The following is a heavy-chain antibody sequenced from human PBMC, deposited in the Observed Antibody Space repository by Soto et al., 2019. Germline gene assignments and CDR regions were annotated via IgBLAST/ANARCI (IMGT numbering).Heavy chain of an antibody. V-gene: IGHV3-23*01. Sequence: TGGSLRLSCAASGFTFSSYAMSWVRQAPGKGLEWVSAISGSGGSTYYADSVKGRFTISRDNSKNTLYLQMNSLRAEDTAVYYCAKEQNYDFWSGYYTIDWFDPWGQGTLVTVS. CDR2: ISGSGGST. CDR1: GFTFSSYA. J-gene: IGHJ5*02. CDR3: AKEQNYDFWSGYYTIDWFDP. D-gene: IGHD3-3*01.